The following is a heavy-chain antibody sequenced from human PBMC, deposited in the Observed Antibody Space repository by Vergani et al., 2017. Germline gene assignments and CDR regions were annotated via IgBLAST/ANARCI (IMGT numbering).Heavy chain of an antibody. CDR2: IIPIFGTA. J-gene: IGHJ4*02. Sequence: QVQLVQSGAEVKKPGSSVKVSCKASGGTFSSYAISWVRQAPGQGLEWMGRIIPIFGTANYAQKFQGRVTITADESTSTAYMELSSLRSEDTAVYYCARDQFNYYDSCGYRYFDYWGQGTLVTVSS. V-gene: IGHV1-69*13. D-gene: IGHD3-22*01. CDR1: GGTFSSYA. CDR3: ARDQFNYYDSCGYRYFDY.